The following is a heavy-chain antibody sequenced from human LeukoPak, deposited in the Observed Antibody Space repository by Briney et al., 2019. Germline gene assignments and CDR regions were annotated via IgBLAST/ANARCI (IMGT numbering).Heavy chain of an antibody. J-gene: IGHJ4*02. V-gene: IGHV3-7*01. Sequence: PGGSLRLSCAASGFTFSSYWMSWVRQAPGKGLEWVANIKQDGSEKYYVDSVKGRFTISRDNAKNSLYLQMNSLRAEDTAVYYCASFDFDYGDGGFYWGQGTLVTVSS. CDR1: GFTFSSYW. CDR3: ASFDFDYGDGGFY. D-gene: IGHD4-17*01. CDR2: IKQDGSEK.